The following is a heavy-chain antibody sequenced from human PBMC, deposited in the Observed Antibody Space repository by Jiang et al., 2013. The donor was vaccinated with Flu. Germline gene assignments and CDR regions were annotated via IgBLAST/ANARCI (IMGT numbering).Heavy chain of an antibody. V-gene: IGHV1-46*01. Sequence: SGAEVKKPGASVKVSCKASGYTVTRYYIHWVRQAPGQGLEWMGIINPSGGRTGYAQKFQGRVTMTRDTSTSTVYMELSSLRSEDTAVYYCARDGLAEPPLDSIVEATEAFFDYVGPGNPGHRLL. CDR2: INPSGGRT. CDR1: GYTVTRYY. D-gene: IGHD1-26*01. J-gene: IGHJ4*02. CDR3: ARDGLAEPPLDSIVEATEAFFDY.